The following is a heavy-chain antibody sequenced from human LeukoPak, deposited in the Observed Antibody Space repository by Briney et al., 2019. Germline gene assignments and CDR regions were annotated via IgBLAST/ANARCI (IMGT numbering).Heavy chain of an antibody. V-gene: IGHV1-24*01. CDR1: GYTLTELS. J-gene: IGHJ5*02. CDR2: FDPEDGET. Sequence: ASVKVSCKVSGYTLTELSMHWVRQAPGKGLEWMGGFDPEDGETIYAQKFQGRVTMTEDTSTDTAYMELSSVTAADTAVYYCARINVMYNYFDPWGQGTLVTVSS. CDR3: ARINVMYNYFDP. D-gene: IGHD2/OR15-2a*01.